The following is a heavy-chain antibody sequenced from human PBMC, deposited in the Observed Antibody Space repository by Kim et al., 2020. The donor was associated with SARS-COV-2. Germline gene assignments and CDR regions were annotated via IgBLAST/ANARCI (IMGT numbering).Heavy chain of an antibody. D-gene: IGHD3-22*01. CDR2: IYSGGSI. V-gene: IGHV3-53*01. J-gene: IGHJ3*02. CDR3: AASSGFWAFDI. CDR1: EFTVSSNF. Sequence: GGSLRLSCAASEFTVSSNFMSWVRQAPGKGLEWVSVIYSGGSIYYGDFVKGRFTISRDKSKNMVSLQMNSLRGEDTALYYCAASSGFWAFDIWGQGTKVTVS.